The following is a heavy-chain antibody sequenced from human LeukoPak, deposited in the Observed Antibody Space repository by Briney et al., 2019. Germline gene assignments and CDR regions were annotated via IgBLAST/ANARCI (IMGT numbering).Heavy chain of an antibody. CDR3: ARGSSTSPYGMGV. CDR2: IIPILGIA. CDR1: GGTFSSYA. Sequence: SVKVSCKASGGTFSSYAISWVRQAPGQGLEWMGRIIPILGIANYAQKFQGRVTITADKSTSTAYMELSSLRSEDTAVYYCARGSSTSPYGMGVWGQGTTVTVSS. J-gene: IGHJ6*02. V-gene: IGHV1-69*04. D-gene: IGHD2-2*01.